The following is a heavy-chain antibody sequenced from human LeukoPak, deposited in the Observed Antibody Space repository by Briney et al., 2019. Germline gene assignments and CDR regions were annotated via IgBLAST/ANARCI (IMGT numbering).Heavy chain of an antibody. Sequence: QPGRSLRLSCAASGFTFDDYAMHWVRQAPGKGLEWVSGISWNSGSIGYADSVKGRFTISRDNAKNSLYLQMNSLRAEDTALYYCAKDMADYDSTDADIRRAFDIWGQGTMVTVSS. CDR3: AKDMADYDSTDADIRRAFDI. D-gene: IGHD3-22*01. CDR2: ISWNSGSI. V-gene: IGHV3-9*01. CDR1: GFTFDDYA. J-gene: IGHJ3*02.